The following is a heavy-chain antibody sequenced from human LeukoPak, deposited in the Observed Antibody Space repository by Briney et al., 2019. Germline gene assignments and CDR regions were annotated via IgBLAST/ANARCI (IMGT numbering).Heavy chain of an antibody. CDR3: ARRDSSTSSESRDYALDI. D-gene: IGHD3-22*01. CDR1: GFTFSTYA. CDR2: ISFDAKNI. Sequence: GGSLRLSRAASGFTFSTYAMHWVRQAPGKGLEWVTIISFDAKNIYYADSVKGRFTISRDNSKSTLYLQMNSLRTEDTAVYYCARRDSSTSSESRDYALDIWGQGTMVTVSS. J-gene: IGHJ3*02. V-gene: IGHV3-30*04.